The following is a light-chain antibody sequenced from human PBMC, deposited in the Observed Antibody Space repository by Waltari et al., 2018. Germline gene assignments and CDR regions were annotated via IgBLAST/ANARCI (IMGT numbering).Light chain of an antibody. CDR2: DVS. Sequence: QSALTQPASVSGSPGQSITISCTGTSSDVGSYNSVSWYQDHPGQGPKVIIYDVSDRPSVVFARFSGSKSGNTSSLTISGLQAEDEADYYCSSQSSNNVVLFGGGTKVTVL. CDR3: SSQSSNNVVL. CDR1: SSDVGSYNS. J-gene: IGLJ3*02. V-gene: IGLV2-14*03.